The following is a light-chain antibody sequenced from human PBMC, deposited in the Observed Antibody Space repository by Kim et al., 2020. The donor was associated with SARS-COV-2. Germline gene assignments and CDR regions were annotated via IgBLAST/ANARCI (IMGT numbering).Light chain of an antibody. CDR1: NIGSKS. CDR2: YDS. CDR3: QVWDSSSDHPYV. V-gene: IGLV3-21*04. J-gene: IGLJ1*01. Sequence: PGKTAGIPWGGNNIGSKSVHWYQQKPGQAPVLVIYYDSDRPSGIPERFSGSNSGNTATLTISRVEAGDEADYYCQVWDSSSDHPYVFGTGTKVTVL.